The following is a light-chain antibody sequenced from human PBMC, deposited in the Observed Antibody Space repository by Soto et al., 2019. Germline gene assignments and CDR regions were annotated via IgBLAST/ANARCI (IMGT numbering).Light chain of an antibody. CDR3: QQYNNWFSWT. V-gene: IGKV3-15*01. J-gene: IGKJ1*01. Sequence: EIMMTQSPATLSVSPGEGATLSCRASQSFGTTLAWYQQKTGHAPPLLIFGPSTRPTGIPARFSGSGCGTDFSLPISSLQSEDFAIYYCQQYNNWFSWTFGQGTKVESK. CDR2: GPS. CDR1: QSFGTT.